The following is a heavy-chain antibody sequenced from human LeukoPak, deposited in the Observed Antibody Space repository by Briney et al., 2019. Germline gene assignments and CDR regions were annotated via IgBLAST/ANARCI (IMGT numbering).Heavy chain of an antibody. CDR2: MNPNSGNT. D-gene: IGHD3-22*01. CDR1: GYTFTSYD. CDR3: AIQGSSGYYYADY. V-gene: IGHV1-8*01. Sequence: ASVKVSCKASGYTFTSYDINWVRQATGQGLEWMGWMNPNSGNTGYAQKFQGRVTMTRNTSISTAYTELSSLRSEDTAVYYCAIQGSSGYYYADYWGQGTLVTVSS. J-gene: IGHJ4*02.